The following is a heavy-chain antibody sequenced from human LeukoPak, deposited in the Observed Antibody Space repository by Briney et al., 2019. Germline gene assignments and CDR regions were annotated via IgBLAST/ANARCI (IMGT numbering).Heavy chain of an antibody. D-gene: IGHD2-2*01. CDR2: ISSSSSYI. V-gene: IGHV3-21*01. CDR3: ARYCSSTSCPTQDAFDI. Sequence: PGGSLRLSCAASGFTFSSYSMNWVRQAPGKGLEWVSSISSSSSYIYYADSVKGRFTISRDNAKNSLYLQMNSLRAEDTAVYYCARYCSSTSCPTQDAFDIWGQGTMVTVSS. J-gene: IGHJ3*02. CDR1: GFTFSSYS.